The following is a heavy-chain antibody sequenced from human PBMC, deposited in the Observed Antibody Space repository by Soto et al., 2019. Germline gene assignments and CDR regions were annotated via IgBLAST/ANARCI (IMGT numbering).Heavy chain of an antibody. CDR2: IYYRGST. Sequence: SQTLSLTCTVSGGSIRRGGYYWSSGRHHPGKGLEWIGYIYYRGSTHYNPSLKSRATIPVDTSKNQFSLKLTSVTAADTAVYFCARGITSRPSWFDPWGKGTLVAVSS. CDR3: ARGITSRPSWFDP. CDR1: GGSIRRGGYY. V-gene: IGHV4-31*03. J-gene: IGHJ5*02. D-gene: IGHD6-6*01.